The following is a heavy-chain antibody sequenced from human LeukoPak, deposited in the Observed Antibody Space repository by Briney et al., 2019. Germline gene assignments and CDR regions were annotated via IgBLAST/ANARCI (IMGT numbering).Heavy chain of an antibody. V-gene: IGHV1-8*01. CDR3: ARRYCSGGSCYIYYLDY. Sequence: ASVKVSCKASGYTFTSYDINWVRQATGQGLEWMGWMNPNSGNTGYAQKFQGRVTMTRNTSISTAYMELSSLRSEDTAVYYCARRYCSGGSCYIYYLDYWGQGTLVTVSS. CDR2: MNPNSGNT. CDR1: GYTFTSYD. D-gene: IGHD2-15*01. J-gene: IGHJ4*02.